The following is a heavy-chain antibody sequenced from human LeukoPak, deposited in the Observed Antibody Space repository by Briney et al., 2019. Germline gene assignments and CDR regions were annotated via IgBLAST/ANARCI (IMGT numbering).Heavy chain of an antibody. V-gene: IGHV3-43*02. CDR1: GFTFDDYA. CDR3: AKGQMARLRY. J-gene: IGHJ4*02. CDR2: ISRGGGST. D-gene: IGHD5-24*01. Sequence: GGSLRLSCAASGFTFDDYAMHWVRQAPGKGLEWVSLISRGGGSTYYADSVKGRFTISRDNSKNTLYLQMNSLRTEDTALYYCAKGQMARLRYWGQGTLVTVSS.